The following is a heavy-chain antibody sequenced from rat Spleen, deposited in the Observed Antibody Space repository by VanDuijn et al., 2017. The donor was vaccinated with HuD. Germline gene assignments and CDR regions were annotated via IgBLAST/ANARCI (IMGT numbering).Heavy chain of an antibody. D-gene: IGHD2-7*01. V-gene: IGHV5-7*01. CDR3: VRQGYLRDWYFDF. CDR1: GFTFNDCY. CDR2: ISYDGSST. Sequence: EVQLVESGGGLVQVGRSMTVSCVASGFTFNDCYMAWVRQAPTKGLEWVATISYDGSSTYYRDSVKGRFTISRDNAKSTLYLQMDSLRSEDTATYYCVRQGYLRDWYFDFWGPGTMVAVSS. J-gene: IGHJ1*01.